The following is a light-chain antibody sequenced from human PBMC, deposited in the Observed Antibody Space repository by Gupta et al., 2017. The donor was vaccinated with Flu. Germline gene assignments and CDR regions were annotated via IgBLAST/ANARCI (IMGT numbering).Light chain of an antibody. CDR1: QCLVYKNEITY. Sequence: ISCRYSQCLVYKNEITYLDWFQQRPGQSPRRLVYEVSNRDCGVPGRFSGSGSGTDFTLKISRVEAEDVGVYYCMQGTHSWTFGQGTKLEI. V-gene: IGKV2-30*01. J-gene: IGKJ1*01. CDR3: MQGTHSWT. CDR2: EVS.